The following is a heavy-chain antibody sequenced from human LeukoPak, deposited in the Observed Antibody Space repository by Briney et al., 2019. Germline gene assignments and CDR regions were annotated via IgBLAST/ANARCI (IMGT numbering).Heavy chain of an antibody. J-gene: IGHJ2*01. CDR3: ARTRRRRYCSSTSCYAGWYFDL. CDR2: INHSGSS. CDR1: GGSFSGYY. V-gene: IGHV4-34*01. D-gene: IGHD2-2*01. Sequence: SGTLSLTCAVSGGSFSGYYWSWIRQPPGKGLEWIGEINHSGSSNYNAALKSRVTISVDTSKNQFSLKLSSVTAADTAVYYCARTRRRRYCSSTSCYAGWYFDLWGRGTLVTVSS.